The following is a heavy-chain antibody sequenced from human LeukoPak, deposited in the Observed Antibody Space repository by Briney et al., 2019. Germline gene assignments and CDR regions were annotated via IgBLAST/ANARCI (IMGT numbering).Heavy chain of an antibody. V-gene: IGHV1-69*13. CDR1: GGTFSSYA. Sequence: SVKVSCKASGGTFSSYAISWVRQAPGQGLEWMGGIIPIFGTANYAQKFQGRVTITADESTSTAYMELSSLRSEDTAVYYCARVPEQQRGIDYWGQGTLVTVSS. CDR3: ARVPEQQRGIDY. CDR2: IIPIFGTA. D-gene: IGHD6-13*01. J-gene: IGHJ4*02.